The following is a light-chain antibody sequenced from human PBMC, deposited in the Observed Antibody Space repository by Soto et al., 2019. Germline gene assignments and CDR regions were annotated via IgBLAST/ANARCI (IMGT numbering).Light chain of an antibody. Sequence: VMALSRATLCGAAGERGSRWWTANQSVRSNLAWYQQKPGQAPRLLIYGASTRATGIPARFSGSASGTEFTLTISSLQSEDFAVYSCKEYNNWPRKFGQGTKVDIK. V-gene: IGKV3-15*01. CDR3: KEYNNWPRK. J-gene: IGKJ1*01. CDR2: GAS. CDR1: QSVRSN.